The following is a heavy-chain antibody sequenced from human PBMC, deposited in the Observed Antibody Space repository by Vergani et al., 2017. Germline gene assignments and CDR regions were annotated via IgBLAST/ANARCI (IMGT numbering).Heavy chain of an antibody. Sequence: QLQLQESGPGLVKPSETLSLTCTVSGGSISSSSYYWGWIRQPPGKGLEWNGSIYYSGSTYYNPSLKSRVTISVDTSKNQFSLKLSSVTAADTAVYYCASPGGYCSSTSCQYFGLDYWGQGTLVTVSS. CDR3: ASPGGYCSSTSCQYFGLDY. CDR2: IYYSGST. V-gene: IGHV4-39*07. D-gene: IGHD2-2*01. CDR1: GGSISSSSYY. J-gene: IGHJ4*02.